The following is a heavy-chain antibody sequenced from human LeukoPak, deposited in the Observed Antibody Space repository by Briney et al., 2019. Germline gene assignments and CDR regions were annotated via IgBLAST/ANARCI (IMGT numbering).Heavy chain of an antibody. CDR3: AREQSGTRGWYTVDY. J-gene: IGHJ4*02. D-gene: IGHD6-19*01. CDR1: GFTFSAYA. V-gene: IGHV3-23*01. Sequence: GGSLRLSCAASGFTFSAYAITWVRQAPGKGLEWVSAIRGNSEKTYYADSVRGRFTISRDNSKDTVYLQISSLRVEDTAVYYCAREQSGTRGWYTVDYWGQGTLVAVSS. CDR2: IRGNSEKT.